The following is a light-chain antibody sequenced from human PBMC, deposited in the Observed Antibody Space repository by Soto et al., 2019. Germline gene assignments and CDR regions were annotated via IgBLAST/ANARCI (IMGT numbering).Light chain of an antibody. CDR2: KAS. V-gene: IGKV1-5*03. CDR1: QSINSW. J-gene: IGKJ1*01. CDR3: QQYDTYWWT. Sequence: DIQMTQSPSTLSASVGDRVTITCRASQSINSWLAWYQQKPGKVPKVLIYKASTLESGVPSRFSGSASGTEFTLTISSLQPDDFATYYCQQYDTYWWTFGQGTKVEIK.